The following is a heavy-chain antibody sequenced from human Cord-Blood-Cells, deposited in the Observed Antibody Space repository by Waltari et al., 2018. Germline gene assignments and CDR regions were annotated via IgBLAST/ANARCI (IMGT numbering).Heavy chain of an antibody. CDR3: ARVKNRSTLDI. CDR1: GGSFSGYY. D-gene: IGHD1-26*01. CDR2: INHSGST. J-gene: IGHJ3*02. Sequence: QVQLQQWGAGLLKSSETLSLTCAVYGGSFSGYYWSWIRQPPGKGLEWIGEINHSGSTNYNPSLKSRVTISVDTSKNQFSLKLSSVTAADTAVYYCARVKNRSTLDIWGQGTMVTVSS. V-gene: IGHV4-34*01.